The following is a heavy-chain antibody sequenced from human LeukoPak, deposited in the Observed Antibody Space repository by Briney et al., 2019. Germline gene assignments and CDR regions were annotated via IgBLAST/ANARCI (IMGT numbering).Heavy chain of an antibody. CDR3: AKHYHLLYRFDY. CDR2: ISGSVRST. J-gene: IGHJ4*02. CDR1: GFTFSSYA. D-gene: IGHD2-2*02. V-gene: IGHV3-23*01. Sequence: GGSLRLSCAASGFTFSSYAMSWVRQAPGKGLEWVSAISGSVRSTYYPDSVTGPFTISRDNSKNTLYLQMNSLTAEDTAVYYCAKHYHLLYRFDYWGQGTLVTVSS.